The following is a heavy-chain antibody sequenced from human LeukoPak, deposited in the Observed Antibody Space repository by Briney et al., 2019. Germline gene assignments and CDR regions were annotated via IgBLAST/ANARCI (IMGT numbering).Heavy chain of an antibody. Sequence: SETLSLTCTVSGGSISSYYWSWIRQPPGKGLEWIGYIYYSGSTNYNPSLKSRVTISVHTSKHQFSLKLSSVTAADTAVYYCARRKNSSWYWFDPWRQGTLVPVSS. V-gene: IGHV4-59*08. CDR3: ARRKNSSWYWFDP. CDR1: GGSISSYY. CDR2: IYYSGST. J-gene: IGHJ5*02. D-gene: IGHD6-13*01.